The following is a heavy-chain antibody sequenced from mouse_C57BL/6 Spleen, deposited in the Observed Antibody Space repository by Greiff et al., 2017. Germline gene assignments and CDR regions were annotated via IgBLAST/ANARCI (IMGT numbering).Heavy chain of an antibody. CDR2: INPSSGYT. CDR3: ARDYYGSSYAMDY. J-gene: IGHJ4*01. V-gene: IGHV1-7*01. Sequence: VQLQQSGAELAKPGASVKLSCKASGYTFTSYWMHWVNQRPGQGLEWIGYINPSSGYTKYNQKFKDKATLTADKSSSTAYMQLSSLTYEDSAVYDCARDYYGSSYAMDYWGQGTSVTVSS. D-gene: IGHD1-1*01. CDR1: GYTFTSYW.